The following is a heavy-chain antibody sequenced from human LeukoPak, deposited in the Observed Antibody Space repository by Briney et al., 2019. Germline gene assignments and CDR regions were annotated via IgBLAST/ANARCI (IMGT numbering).Heavy chain of an antibody. V-gene: IGHV3-30-3*01. CDR3: ARAMYYYDSSGYFSLNY. CDR2: ISYDGSNK. J-gene: IGHJ4*02. Sequence: GGSLRLSCAASGFTFSSYAMHWVRQAPGKGLEWVAVISYDGSNKYYADSVKGRFTISRDNAKNSLYLQMNSLRAEDTAVYYCARAMYYYDSSGYFSLNYWGQGTLVTVSS. D-gene: IGHD3-22*01. CDR1: GFTFSSYA.